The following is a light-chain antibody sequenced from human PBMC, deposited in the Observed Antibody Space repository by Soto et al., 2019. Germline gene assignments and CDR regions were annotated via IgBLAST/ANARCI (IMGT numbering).Light chain of an antibody. J-gene: IGKJ3*01. CDR2: DAS. Sequence: DIQMTQSPSSLSASVGDRVTITCQASQDISNYLNWYQQKPGKAPKLLIYDASNLETVVPSRFSGSGSGTDFTFTISSLQPEDIATYYCQHYDNLPPIFGPGTKVPIK. V-gene: IGKV1-33*01. CDR1: QDISNY. CDR3: QHYDNLPPI.